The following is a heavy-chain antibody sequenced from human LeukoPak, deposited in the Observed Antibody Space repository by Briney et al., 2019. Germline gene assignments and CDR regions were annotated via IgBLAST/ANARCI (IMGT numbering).Heavy chain of an antibody. J-gene: IGHJ4*02. CDR2: ISDSSTTI. Sequence: GGSLRLSCAASGFTFSSYNMNWVRQAPGKGLEWVSYISDSSTTIYYADSVKGRFTISRDNAKNSLYLQMNSLRAEDTAVYCARGHTAVTRHFDFWGQGTLVTVSS. V-gene: IGHV3-48*01. CDR1: GFTFSSYN. CDR3: ARGHTAVTRHFDF. D-gene: IGHD4-17*01.